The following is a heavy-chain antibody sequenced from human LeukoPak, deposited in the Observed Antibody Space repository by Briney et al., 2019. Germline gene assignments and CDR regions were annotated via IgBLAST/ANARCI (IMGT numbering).Heavy chain of an antibody. CDR2: ISYDGSNK. CDR3: AKDGTSGSYYDY. J-gene: IGHJ4*02. CDR1: GFTFSSYG. D-gene: IGHD1-26*01. V-gene: IGHV3-30*18. Sequence: PGGSLRLSCAASGFTFSSYGMHWVRQAPGKGLEWVAVISYDGSNKYYADSVKGRFTISRDNSKNTLYLQMNSLRAEDTAVYYCAKDGTSGSYYDYWGQGTLVTVSS.